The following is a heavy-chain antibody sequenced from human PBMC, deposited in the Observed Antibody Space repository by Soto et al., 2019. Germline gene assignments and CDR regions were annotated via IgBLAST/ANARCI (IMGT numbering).Heavy chain of an antibody. J-gene: IGHJ6*02. CDR3: ARYRWNDGQKHYYYYSGMDV. D-gene: IGHD1-1*01. CDR2: IYYSGST. Sequence: SETLSLTCTVSGGSISSGGYYWSWIRQHPGKGLEWIGYIYYSGSTYYNPSLKSRVTISVDTSKNQFSLKLSSVTAADTAVYYCARYRWNDGQKHYYYYSGMDVWGQGTTVTVSS. V-gene: IGHV4-31*03. CDR1: GGSISSGGYY.